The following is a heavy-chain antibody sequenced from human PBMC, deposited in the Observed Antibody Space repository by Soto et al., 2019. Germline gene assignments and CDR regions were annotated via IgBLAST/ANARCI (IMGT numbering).Heavy chain of an antibody. CDR3: ARDHGDGLDY. CDR2: IWYDGSIK. CDR1: GFTFSSYG. D-gene: IGHD4-17*01. J-gene: IGHJ4*02. Sequence: QVQLVESGGGVVQPGRSLRLSCAASGFTFSSYGMHWVRQAPGKGLEWVAVIWYDGSIKYYSDSVKGRFTISRDNSKNTLYLQKNSLRAEDTAVYYCARDHGDGLDYWGQGTLVTVSS. V-gene: IGHV3-33*01.